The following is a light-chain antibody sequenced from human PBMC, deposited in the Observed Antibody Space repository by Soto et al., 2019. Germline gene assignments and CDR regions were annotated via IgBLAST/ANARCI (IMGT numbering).Light chain of an antibody. J-gene: IGLJ3*02. V-gene: IGLV1-40*01. CDR3: QSYDNSLNEWV. CDR2: GNN. CDR1: ASSIAARYD. Sequence: QSVLTQPPSVSGAPGQRVTISCTGTASSIAARYDVHWYQQIPGKAPKLLIYGNNNRPSGVPDRFSASKSGISASLAITGLQADDEADYYCQSYDNSLNEWVFCGGTKLTVL.